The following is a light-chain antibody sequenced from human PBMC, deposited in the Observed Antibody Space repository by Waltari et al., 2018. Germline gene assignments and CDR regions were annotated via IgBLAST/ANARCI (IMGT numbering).Light chain of an antibody. CDR2: GFS. Sequence: QSALTQPASVSGSPGQSITISCTGTSSDVGGFDFVSWYQQYPGKAPKLIIYGFSDRPSVVSSRFAGSKSGNTASLTISGLQTEDEADYYCSSYTSTTTPYNVFGSGTKVTVL. V-gene: IGLV2-14*03. J-gene: IGLJ6*01. CDR1: SSDVGGFDF. CDR3: SSYTSTTTPYNV.